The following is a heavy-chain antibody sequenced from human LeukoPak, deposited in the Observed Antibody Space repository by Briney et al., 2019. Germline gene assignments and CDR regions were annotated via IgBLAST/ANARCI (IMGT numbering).Heavy chain of an antibody. CDR3: ARAGDYDILTGLFDY. V-gene: IGHV4-31*03. CDR1: GGSISSGGYY. J-gene: IGHJ4*02. Sequence: PSETLSLTCTVSGGSISSGGYYWSWIRQHPGKGLEWIGYIYYSGSTYYNPSLKSRVTISVDTSKNQFSQKLSSVTAADTAVYYCARAGDYDILTGLFDYWGQGTLVTVSS. D-gene: IGHD3-9*01. CDR2: IYYSGST.